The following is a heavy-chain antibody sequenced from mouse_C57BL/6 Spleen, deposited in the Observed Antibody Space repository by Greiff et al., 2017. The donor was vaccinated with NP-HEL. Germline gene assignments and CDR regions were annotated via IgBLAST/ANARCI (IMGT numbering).Heavy chain of an antibody. CDR3: ARHRAYNYAMDY. Sequence: EVQRVESGGGLVKPGGSLKLSCAASGFTFSSYTMSWVRQTPEKRLEWVATISGGGGNTYYPDSVKGRFTISRDNAKNTLYLQMSSLRSEDTALYYCARHRAYNYAMDYWGQGTSVTVSS. V-gene: IGHV5-9*01. J-gene: IGHJ4*01. CDR2: ISGGGGNT. D-gene: IGHD6-5*01. CDR1: GFTFSSYT.